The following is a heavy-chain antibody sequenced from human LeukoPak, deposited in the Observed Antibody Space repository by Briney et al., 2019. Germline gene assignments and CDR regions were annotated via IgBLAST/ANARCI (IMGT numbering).Heavy chain of an antibody. Sequence: SETLSLTCAVYGGSFSGYYWSWIRQPPGKGLEWIGEINHSGSTNYNPSLKSRVTISADTSKNQFSLKLSSVTAADTAVYYCARHGDFWSGYYGEKFDYWGQGTLVTVSS. CDR1: GGSFSGYY. CDR2: INHSGST. D-gene: IGHD3-3*01. J-gene: IGHJ4*02. V-gene: IGHV4-34*01. CDR3: ARHGDFWSGYYGEKFDY.